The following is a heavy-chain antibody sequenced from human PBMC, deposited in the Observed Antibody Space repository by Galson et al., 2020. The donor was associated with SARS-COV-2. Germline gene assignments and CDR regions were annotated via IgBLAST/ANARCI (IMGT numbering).Heavy chain of an antibody. Sequence: KIGESLKISCKGSGYSFTSYWISWVRQMPGKGLEWLGRINPSDSYTNYSPSFQGHVTISADKSISTAYLQWSSLKASDTAMYYCARHDSRGDIVENDYWGQGTLVTVSS. CDR3: ARHDSRGDIVENDY. J-gene: IGHJ4*02. V-gene: IGHV5-10-1*01. CDR1: GYSFTSYW. CDR2: INPSDSYT. D-gene: IGHD5-12*01.